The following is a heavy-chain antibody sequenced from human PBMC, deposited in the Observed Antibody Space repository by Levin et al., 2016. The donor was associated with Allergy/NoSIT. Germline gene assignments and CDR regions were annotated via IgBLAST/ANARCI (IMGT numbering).Heavy chain of an antibody. V-gene: IGHV3-23*01. Sequence: GESLKISCAASGFTFSSYAMSWVRQAPGKGLEWVSAISGSGGSTYYADSVKGRFTISRDNSKNTLYLQMNSLRAEDTAVYYCAKVKGRNSGFRVNYYYYGMDVWGQGTTVTVSS. CDR1: GFTFSSYA. CDR2: ISGSGGST. D-gene: IGHD5-12*01. CDR3: AKVKGRNSGFRVNYYYYGMDV. J-gene: IGHJ6*02.